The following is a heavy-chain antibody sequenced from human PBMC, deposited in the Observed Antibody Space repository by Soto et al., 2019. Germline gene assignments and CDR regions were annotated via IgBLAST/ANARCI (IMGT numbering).Heavy chain of an antibody. Sequence: QVQLVESGGGVVQPGRSLRLSCAASGFMFSNHGMHWVRQAPGKGRGWVAVIWSDGNNRYYADSVKGRFTISRDTSKNTVYLQTNSLRAEDTAVYYCVRGDNWNDEASDYWGQGTLVTVSS. CDR3: VRGDNWNDEASDY. CDR1: GFMFSNHG. V-gene: IGHV3-33*01. D-gene: IGHD1-1*01. CDR2: IWSDGNNR. J-gene: IGHJ4*02.